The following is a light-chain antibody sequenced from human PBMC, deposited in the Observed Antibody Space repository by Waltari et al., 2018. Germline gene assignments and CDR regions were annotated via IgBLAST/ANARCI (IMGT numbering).Light chain of an antibody. CDR2: EVD. Sequence: QSALTQPPSASGSPGQTVIISCTGTSSDIGAYTYVSWYQQIPGRAPALILYEVDRRPPGVPDRFSGSKSGNTASLTVSGLQTEDEGDYYCSSYAGSNKLIFGGVTKLTVL. V-gene: IGLV2-8*01. CDR1: SSDIGAYTY. CDR3: SSYAGSNKLI. J-gene: IGLJ2*01.